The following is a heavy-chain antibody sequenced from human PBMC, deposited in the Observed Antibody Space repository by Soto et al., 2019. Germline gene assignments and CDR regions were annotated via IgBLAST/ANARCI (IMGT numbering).Heavy chain of an antibody. D-gene: IGHD7-27*01. Sequence: SETLSVTWTVSGGSISSYYWSWIRQPPGKGLEWIGYIYYSGSTNYNPSLKGRVTISVDTSKNQFSLKLSSVTAADTAVYYCARDVTRLTGDGYYYYYGMDVWGQGTTVTVSS. CDR1: GGSISSYY. CDR2: IYYSGST. J-gene: IGHJ6*02. CDR3: ARDVTRLTGDGYYYYYGMDV. V-gene: IGHV4-59*01.